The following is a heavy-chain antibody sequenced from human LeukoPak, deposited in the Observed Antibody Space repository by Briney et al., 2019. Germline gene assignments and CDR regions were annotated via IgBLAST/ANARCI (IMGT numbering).Heavy chain of an antibody. CDR1: GGSFSGYY. CDR3: ARVGDLFGAHRVRGLPPDYYYMDV. D-gene: IGHD3-10*01. J-gene: IGHJ6*03. CDR2: INHSGSS. Sequence: PSETLSLTCAVYGGSFSGYYWSWIRKPPGKGLEWNGEINHSGSSTYNPSLKSRVIISLDTSKTQFSLKLSSVTAADAAVYYCARVGDLFGAHRVRGLPPDYYYMDVWGKGTTVTVSS. V-gene: IGHV4-34*01.